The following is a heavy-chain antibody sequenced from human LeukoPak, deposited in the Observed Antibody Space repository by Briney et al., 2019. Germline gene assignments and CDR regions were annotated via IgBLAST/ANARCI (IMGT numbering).Heavy chain of an antibody. J-gene: IGHJ1*01. D-gene: IGHD4-17*01. CDR2: ISYDGSNK. CDR1: GFTFSSYG. V-gene: IGHV3-30*03. Sequence: GRSLRLSCAASGFTFSSYGMHWVRQAPGKGLEWVAVISYDGSNKYYADSVKGRFTISRDNSKNTLYLQLSSLRAEDTAVYFCVPAYGSGAEYFQHWGQGTLLTVSS. CDR3: VPAYGSGAEYFQH.